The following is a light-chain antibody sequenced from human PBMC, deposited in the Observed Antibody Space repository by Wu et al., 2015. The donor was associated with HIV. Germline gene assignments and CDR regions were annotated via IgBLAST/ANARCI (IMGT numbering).Light chain of an antibody. CDR2: SAS. J-gene: IGKJ5*01. CDR1: QTIARSH. CDR3: QQYNDWLPIT. Sequence: EFVLTQSPGTLSLSPGERATLSCKASQTIARSHLAWYQQKPGQPPRLLIYSASSRATHIPDRFSGSGSGTEFTLTISSLQSEDFAVYYCQQYNDWLPITFGQGTRVEIK. V-gene: IGKV3-15*01.